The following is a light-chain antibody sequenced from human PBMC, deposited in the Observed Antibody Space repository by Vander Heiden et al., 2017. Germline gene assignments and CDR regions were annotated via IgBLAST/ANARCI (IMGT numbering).Light chain of an antibody. J-gene: IGLJ1*01. CDR1: SSNIGSNF. CDR3: ASGDDSRSGYV. V-gene: IGLV1-47*01. Sequence: QSVLTQPPSASGTPGQRVTISCSGSSSNIGSNFVYWYRQLPGTTPKLLIYRSNQRTSGVPDRFSGSKSGTSATLAISGLRSEDEADYYCASGDDSRSGYVFGTGTKVTVL. CDR2: RSN.